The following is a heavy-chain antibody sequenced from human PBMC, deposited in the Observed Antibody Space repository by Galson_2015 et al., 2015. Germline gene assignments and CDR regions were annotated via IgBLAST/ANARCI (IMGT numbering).Heavy chain of an antibody. D-gene: IGHD2-2*01. CDR2: ISSSGSTI. J-gene: IGHJ4*02. CDR1: GFTFSDYY. Sequence: SLRLSCAASGFTFSDYYMTWIRQAPGKGLEWVSSISSSGSTIYYADSVKGRFTISRDNAKNSLYLQMNSLRAEDTAVYYCAREDYCSRTSCSIDYWGQGTLVTVSS. V-gene: IGHV3-11*01. CDR3: AREDYCSRTSCSIDY.